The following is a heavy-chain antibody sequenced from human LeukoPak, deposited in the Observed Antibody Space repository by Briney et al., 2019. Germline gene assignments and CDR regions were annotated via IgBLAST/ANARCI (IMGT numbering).Heavy chain of an antibody. D-gene: IGHD3-22*01. V-gene: IGHV4-38-2*01. Sequence: SETLSLTCAVSNYSISSGYYWGWIRQPPGKGLEWIGSIYYSGSTYYNPSLKSRVTISVDTSKNQFSLKLSSVTAADTAVYYCARRSIDTYYYDSSGYAIPFFADYWGQGTLVTVSS. CDR2: IYYSGST. J-gene: IGHJ4*02. CDR1: NYSISSGYY. CDR3: ARRSIDTYYYDSSGYAIPFFADY.